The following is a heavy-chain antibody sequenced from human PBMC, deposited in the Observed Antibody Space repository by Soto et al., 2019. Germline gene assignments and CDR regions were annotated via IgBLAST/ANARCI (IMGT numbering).Heavy chain of an antibody. V-gene: IGHV3-48*02. Sequence: GGSLRLSCAASGFTFSSYSMNWVRQAPGKGLEWVSYISSSSSTIYYADSVKGRFTISRDNAKNSLSLQMNSQRDEDTAVYYCARDRSPGGYHICAGYYYYGMDVWGQGTAVTVSS. CDR3: ARDRSPGGYHICAGYYYYGMDV. D-gene: IGHD3-22*01. CDR2: ISSSSSTI. J-gene: IGHJ6*02. CDR1: GFTFSSYS.